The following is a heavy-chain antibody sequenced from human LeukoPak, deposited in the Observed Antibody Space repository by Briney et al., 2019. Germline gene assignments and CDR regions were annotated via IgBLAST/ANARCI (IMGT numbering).Heavy chain of an antibody. CDR1: GFTFSSYS. CDR2: ISSSSSYI. J-gene: IGHJ4*02. V-gene: IGHV3-21*01. Sequence: GGSLRLSCAASGFTFSSYSMNWVRQAPGKGLEWVSSISSSSSYICYADSVKGRFTISRDNAKNSLYLQMNSLRAEDTAVYYCATGYCSGGSCYFSFDYWGQGTLVTVSS. CDR3: ATGYCSGGSCYFSFDY. D-gene: IGHD2-15*01.